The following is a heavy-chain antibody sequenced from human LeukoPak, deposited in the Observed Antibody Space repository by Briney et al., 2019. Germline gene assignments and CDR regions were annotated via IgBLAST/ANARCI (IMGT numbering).Heavy chain of an antibody. J-gene: IGHJ4*02. CDR1: GFSFSSYE. CDR2: MSLSGGII. D-gene: IGHD6-6*01. Sequence: GGSLRLSCATSGFSFSSYEINWVRQAPGKGLEWISYMSLSGGIIYYADSVKGRFTISRDNAKNYLYLHMNSLRAEDTAVYYCATHTSSSIFWGRGTLVTVSS. CDR3: ATHTSSSIF. V-gene: IGHV3-48*03.